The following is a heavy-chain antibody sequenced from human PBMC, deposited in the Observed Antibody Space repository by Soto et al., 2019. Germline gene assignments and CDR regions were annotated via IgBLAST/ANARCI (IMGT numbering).Heavy chain of an antibody. Sequence: DVQLVESGGGLVQPGGSLRLSCAASGFIFSDYYMDWVRQAPGKGLEWVGRTRGKANSYTTEYAASVKGRFSISRDDSKNSLSLQMNSLKIEDTAVYYCSRGGSYSPIDYWGQGTLVTVSS. CDR3: SRGGSYSPIDY. CDR2: TRGKANSYTT. CDR1: GFIFSDYY. V-gene: IGHV3-72*01. D-gene: IGHD1-26*01. J-gene: IGHJ4*02.